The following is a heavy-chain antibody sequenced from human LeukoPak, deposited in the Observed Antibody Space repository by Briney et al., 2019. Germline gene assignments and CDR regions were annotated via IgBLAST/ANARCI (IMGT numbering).Heavy chain of an antibody. Sequence: ASVKISCKVSGYTLTELSMHWVRQAPGKGLEWMGGFDPEDGETIYAQKFQGRVTMTEDTCTGTAYMELSSLRSEDTAVYYCATQGVVPAARFDYWGQGTLVTVSS. D-gene: IGHD2-2*01. J-gene: IGHJ4*02. CDR1: GYTLTELS. CDR2: FDPEDGET. V-gene: IGHV1-24*01. CDR3: ATQGVVPAARFDY.